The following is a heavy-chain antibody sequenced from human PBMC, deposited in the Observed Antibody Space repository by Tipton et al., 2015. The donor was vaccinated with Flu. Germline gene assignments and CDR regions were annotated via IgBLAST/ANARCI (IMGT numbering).Heavy chain of an antibody. CDR2: IYYTGYP. Sequence: SLTCTVSGGSISSSSHYWGWIRQAPGRGLEWVGSIYYTGYPYYNSSLKSRLTMSIDTSKNQFSLSLSSVTAADTAVYYCARGSGSGTFVIFDYWGQGTLVAVSS. V-gene: IGHV4-39*07. D-gene: IGHD3-10*01. CDR1: GGSISSSSHY. J-gene: IGHJ4*02. CDR3: ARGSGSGTFVIFDY.